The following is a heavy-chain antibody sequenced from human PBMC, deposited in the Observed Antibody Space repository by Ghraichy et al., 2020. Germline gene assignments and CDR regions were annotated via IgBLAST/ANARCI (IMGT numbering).Heavy chain of an antibody. CDR1: GGSISSYY. CDR2: IYYSGST. V-gene: IGHV4-59*01. D-gene: IGHD1-1*01. Sequence: SETLSLTCTVSGGSISSYYWSWIRQPPGKGLEWIGYIYYSGSTNYNPSLKSRVTISVDTSKNQFSLKLSSVTAADTAVYYCARDGSGTGTRNGMDVWGQGTTVTVSS. CDR3: ARDGSGTGTRNGMDV. J-gene: IGHJ6*02.